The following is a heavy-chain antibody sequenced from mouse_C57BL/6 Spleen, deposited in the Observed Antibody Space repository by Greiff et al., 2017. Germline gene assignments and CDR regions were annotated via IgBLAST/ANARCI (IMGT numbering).Heavy chain of an antibody. CDR3: ASGRWFAY. V-gene: IGHV1-82*01. J-gene: IGHJ3*01. CDR2: IYPGDGDT. Sequence: QVQLQQSGPELVKPGASVKISCKASGYAFSSSWMNWVKQRPGKGLEWIGRIYPGDGDTNYNGKFKGKATLTADKSSSTAYMQLSCLTSEDSAVYFCASGRWFAYWGQGTLVTVSA. CDR1: GYAFSSSW.